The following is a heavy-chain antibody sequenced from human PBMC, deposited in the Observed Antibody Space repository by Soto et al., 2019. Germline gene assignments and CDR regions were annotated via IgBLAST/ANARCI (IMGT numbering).Heavy chain of an antibody. D-gene: IGHD6-13*01. CDR3: ARDRITTGYSSSWTSIDY. Sequence: ASVTVSCMASGYTFTSYGISWVRQAPGQGLEWMGWISAYNGNTNYAQKLQGRVTMTTDTSTSTAYMELRSLRSDDTAVYYCARDRITTGYSSSWTSIDYWGQGTLVTVSS. J-gene: IGHJ4*02. CDR1: GYTFTSYG. CDR2: ISAYNGNT. V-gene: IGHV1-18*01.